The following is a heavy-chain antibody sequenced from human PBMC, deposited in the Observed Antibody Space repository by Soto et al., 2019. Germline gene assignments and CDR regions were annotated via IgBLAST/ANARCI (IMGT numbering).Heavy chain of an antibody. D-gene: IGHD4-17*01. CDR3: ARKEEDEPTVSEYFDY. J-gene: IGHJ4*02. V-gene: IGHV3-30-3*01. CDR1: GFTFSSYA. CDR2: ISYDGSNK. Sequence: PGGSLRLSCAASGFTFSSYAMHWVRQAPGKGLEWVAVISYDGSNKYYADSVKGRFTISRDNSKNTLYLQMNSLRAEDTAVYYCARKEEDEPTVSEYFDYWGQGTLVTVSS.